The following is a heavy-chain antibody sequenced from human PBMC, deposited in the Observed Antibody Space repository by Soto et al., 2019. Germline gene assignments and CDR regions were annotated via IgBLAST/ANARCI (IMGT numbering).Heavy chain of an antibody. D-gene: IGHD1-26*01. J-gene: IGHJ4*02. CDR1: GFSFSSYV. CDR3: AKPDSGTYFYYFHY. Sequence: GGSLRLSCAASGFSFSSYVMAWVRQAPGKGLEWVSGISGSGGSTYYADSVKGRFTISRDNSKNTLYLQMNSLRAEDTAIYYCAKPDSGTYFYYFHYWGQGTLVTVSS. CDR2: ISGSGGST. V-gene: IGHV3-23*01.